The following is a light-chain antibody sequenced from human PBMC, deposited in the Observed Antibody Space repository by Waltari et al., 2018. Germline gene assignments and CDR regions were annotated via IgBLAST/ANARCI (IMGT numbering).Light chain of an antibody. CDR3: QQYNGYPT. CDR2: KAS. J-gene: IGKJ1*01. CDR1: QSISSW. Sequence: DIQMTQSPSTLSASVADRVTITCRASQSISSWLAWYQQKPGKAPKLLIYKASNLESGVPSRLSGSGSGTEFTLTISSLQPDDFAIYYCQQYNGYPTFGQGTKVEIK. V-gene: IGKV1-5*03.